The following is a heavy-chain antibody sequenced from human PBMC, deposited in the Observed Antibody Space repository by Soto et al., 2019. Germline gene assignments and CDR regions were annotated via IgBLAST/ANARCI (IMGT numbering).Heavy chain of an antibody. D-gene: IGHD4-17*01. CDR2: IIPIFGTA. J-gene: IGHJ2*01. CDR1: GGTFSSYA. V-gene: IGHV1-69*01. CDR3: ARDYGGKPGDWYFDL. Sequence: QVQLVQSGAEVKKPESSVKVSCKDSGGTFSSYAISWVRQAPGQGLEWMGGIIPIFGTANYAQKFQGRVTITEDESTSTASMELSILRSEDTAVYYCARDYGGKPGDWYFDLWGRGTLVTVSS.